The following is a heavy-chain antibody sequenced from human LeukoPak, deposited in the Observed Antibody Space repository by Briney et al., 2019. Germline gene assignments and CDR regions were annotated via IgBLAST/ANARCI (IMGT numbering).Heavy chain of an antibody. J-gene: IGHJ4*02. CDR1: GGSMSSSSYY. Sequence: SETLSLTCTVSGGSMSSSSYYWSWIRQPPGTGLEWIGEINHSGSTNYNPSLKSRVTMSVDTSKNQFSLKLSSVTAADTAVYYCARDNGDFDYWGQGTLVTVSS. D-gene: IGHD4-17*01. CDR2: INHSGST. V-gene: IGHV4-39*07. CDR3: ARDNGDFDY.